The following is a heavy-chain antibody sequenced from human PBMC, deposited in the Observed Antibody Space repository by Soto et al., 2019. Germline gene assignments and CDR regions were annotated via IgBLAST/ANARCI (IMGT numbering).Heavy chain of an antibody. CDR3: ACGGGYGMDV. CDR2: MNSNSGNT. Sequence: QVQLVQSGAEVKKPGASLKVSCKASGYTFTTYDFNWVRQAAGQGLEWMGWMNSNSGNTGYAQNFQGRVTMTSDTSTRTAYMELSSLRSEDTAVYYCACGGGYGMDVWGQGTTVIVSS. J-gene: IGHJ6*02. V-gene: IGHV1-8*01. CDR1: GYTFTTYD. D-gene: IGHD2-15*01.